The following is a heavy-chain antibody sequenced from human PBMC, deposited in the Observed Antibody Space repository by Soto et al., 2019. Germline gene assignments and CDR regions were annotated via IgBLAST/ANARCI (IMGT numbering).Heavy chain of an antibody. D-gene: IGHD3-10*01. J-gene: IGHJ4*02. V-gene: IGHV3-23*01. CDR2: ISGTGGAA. CDR1: GFTFGHSA. Sequence: PVGSLRLSCAAPGFTFGHSAMSWVRQAPGKGLEWVAAISGTGGAAYYADSVKGRFTISRDNSRNTLFLQMNSLRVDDTAIYHCAKPEEVVRGFDFWGLGTLVTVSS. CDR3: AKPEEVVRGFDF.